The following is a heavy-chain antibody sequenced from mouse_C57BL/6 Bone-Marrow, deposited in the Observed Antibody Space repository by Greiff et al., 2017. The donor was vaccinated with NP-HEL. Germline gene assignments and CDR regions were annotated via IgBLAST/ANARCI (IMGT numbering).Heavy chain of an antibody. Sequence: VQLQQSGPELVKPGASVKISCKASGYTFTDYYVNWVKQSHGKSLEWIGDINPNNGGTSYNQKFKGKATLTVDKSSSTAYMELRSLTSEDSAVYYCARWNYRGFDYWGQGTTLTVSS. CDR1: GYTFTDYY. D-gene: IGHD2-12*01. CDR3: ARWNYRGFDY. J-gene: IGHJ2*01. V-gene: IGHV1-26*01. CDR2: INPNNGGT.